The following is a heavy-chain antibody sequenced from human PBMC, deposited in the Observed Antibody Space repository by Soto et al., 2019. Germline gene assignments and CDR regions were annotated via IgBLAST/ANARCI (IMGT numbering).Heavy chain of an antibody. CDR2: IYPGDSDT. Sequence: GESLKISCKGSGYSFTSYWIGWVRQMPGKGLEWMGIIYPGDSDTRYSPSFQGQVTISADKSISTAYLQWSSLKASDTAMYYCARLPYYYDSSGYYTSSAFDIWGQGTMVTVSS. CDR1: GYSFTSYW. V-gene: IGHV5-51*01. J-gene: IGHJ3*02. CDR3: ARLPYYYDSSGYYTSSAFDI. D-gene: IGHD3-22*01.